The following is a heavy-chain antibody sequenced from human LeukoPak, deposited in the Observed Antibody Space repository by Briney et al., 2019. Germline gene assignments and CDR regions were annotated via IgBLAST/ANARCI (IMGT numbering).Heavy chain of an antibody. D-gene: IGHD2-2*01. J-gene: IGHJ5*02. Sequence: PSETLSLTCTVSGDSISSYYWSWIRQPPGKGLEWIGYISYSGSTNYNPSLKSRVTISEDTSKNQFSLRLSSVTAADTAVYYCARGAYCSSISCSAGNWFDPWGQGTLVTVSS. CDR3: ARGAYCSSISCSAGNWFDP. V-gene: IGHV4-59*01. CDR1: GDSISSYY. CDR2: ISYSGST.